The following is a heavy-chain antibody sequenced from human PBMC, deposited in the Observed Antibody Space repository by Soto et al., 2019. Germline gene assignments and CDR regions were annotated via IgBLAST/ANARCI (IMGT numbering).Heavy chain of an antibody. J-gene: IGHJ3*02. CDR1: GFTFSSYA. CDR2: ITASGDTT. V-gene: IGHV3-23*01. Sequence: EVQLLESGGGLVQPGGSLRLSCAASGFTFSSYAMSWVRQAPGKGLEWDSAITASGDTTYYADSVKGRFTISRDNSKSTMYLQMNSLRAEDTAVYYCAKVRPLSDCTCTSCLGAFDIWGQGTMVTVSS. CDR3: AKVRPLSDCTCTSCLGAFDI. D-gene: IGHD2-2*01.